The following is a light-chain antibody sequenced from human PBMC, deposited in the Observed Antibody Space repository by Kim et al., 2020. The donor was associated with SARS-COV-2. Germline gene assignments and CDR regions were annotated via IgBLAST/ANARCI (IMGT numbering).Light chain of an antibody. CDR1: KLGHRY. V-gene: IGLV3-1*01. CDR3: QTWDSSTVV. CDR2: QDT. J-gene: IGLJ2*01. Sequence: SYELTQPPSMSVSPGQTASTTCSGDKLGHRYTSWYQQRPGQSPVVVIYQDTKRPSGIPERFSGSNSGNTATLTISGTQGMDEADYYCQTWDSSTVVFGGGTQLTVL.